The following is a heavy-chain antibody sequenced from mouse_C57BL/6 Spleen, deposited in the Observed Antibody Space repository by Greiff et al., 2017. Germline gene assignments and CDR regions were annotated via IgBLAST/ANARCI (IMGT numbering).Heavy chain of an antibody. J-gene: IGHJ2*01. Sequence: VKLMESGAELVRPGASVTLSCKASGYTFTDYEMHWVKQTPVHGLEWIGAIDPETGGTAYNQKFKGKAILTADKSSSTAYMELRSLTSEDSAVYYCPLYYGSSHLDYWGQGTTLTVSS. CDR2: IDPETGGT. V-gene: IGHV1-15*01. CDR1: GYTFTDYE. CDR3: PLYYGSSHLDY. D-gene: IGHD1-1*01.